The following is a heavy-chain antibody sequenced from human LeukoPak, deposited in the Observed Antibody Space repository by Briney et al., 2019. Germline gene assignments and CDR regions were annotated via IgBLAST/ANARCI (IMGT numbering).Heavy chain of an antibody. CDR2: ISYDGSNK. J-gene: IGHJ4*02. D-gene: IGHD6-13*01. Sequence: PGGSLRLSCAASGFTFSSYAMHWVRQAPGKGLEWVAVISYDGSNKYYADSVKGRFTISRDNSKNTLYLQMNSLRAEDTAVYYCASGYSRRYYFDYWGQGTLVTVSS. CDR1: GFTFSSYA. CDR3: ASGYSRRYYFDY. V-gene: IGHV3-30-3*01.